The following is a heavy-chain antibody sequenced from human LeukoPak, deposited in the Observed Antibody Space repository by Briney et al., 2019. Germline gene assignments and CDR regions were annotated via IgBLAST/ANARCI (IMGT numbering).Heavy chain of an antibody. J-gene: IGHJ4*02. V-gene: IGHV1-18*01. CDR2: ISAYNGNT. CDR1: GYTFTSYG. Sequence: ASVKVSCKASGYTFTSYGISWVRQAPGQGLEWMGWISAYNGNTNYAQKLQGRVTMTTDTSTSTAYMELRSLRSDDTAVYCCARDRAVVVVAAWEYWGQGTLVTVSS. D-gene: IGHD2-15*01. CDR3: ARDRAVVVVAAWEY.